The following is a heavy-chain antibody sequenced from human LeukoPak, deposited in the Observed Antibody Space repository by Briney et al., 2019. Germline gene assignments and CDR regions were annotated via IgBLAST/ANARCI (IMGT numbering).Heavy chain of an antibody. D-gene: IGHD3-22*01. Sequence: GGSLRLSCAASGFTFSSYGMHWVRQAPGKGLEWVALIWYDGSNKYYTDSVKGRLTISRDNSKNTLYLQMNSLRAEDTAVYYCAAGGTYYYNSSGYLYEPWGQGTLVTVSS. J-gene: IGHJ5*02. V-gene: IGHV3-33*01. CDR3: AAGGTYYYNSSGYLYEP. CDR2: IWYDGSNK. CDR1: GFTFSSYG.